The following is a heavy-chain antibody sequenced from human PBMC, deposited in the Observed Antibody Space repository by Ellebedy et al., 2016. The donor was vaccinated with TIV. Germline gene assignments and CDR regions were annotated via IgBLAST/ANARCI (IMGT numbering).Heavy chain of an antibody. CDR3: AKDMEGSGSYSTYGMDV. Sequence: PGGSLRLSCAASGFSLVDYAMHWVRQVPGKGLEWVSGISWNGGTIAYADSVKGRFTISRDNASNSLYLQMSSLRAEEMDLYYCAKDMEGSGSYSTYGMDVWGQGTTVTVSS. CDR2: ISWNGGTI. CDR1: GFSLVDYA. D-gene: IGHD3-10*01. J-gene: IGHJ6*02. V-gene: IGHV3-9*03.